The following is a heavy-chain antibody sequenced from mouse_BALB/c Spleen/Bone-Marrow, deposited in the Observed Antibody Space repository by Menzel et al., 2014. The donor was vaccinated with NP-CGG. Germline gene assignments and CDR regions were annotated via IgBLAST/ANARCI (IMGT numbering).Heavy chain of an antibody. D-gene: IGHD1-2*01. Sequence: EVQGVESGGGLVQPGGSLELPCAASGFDFSRYWMSWVRQAPGKGLEWIGEINPDSNTINYTPSLKDKFIISRDNAKNTLYLQMSKVRSEDTALYYCVRLGYYGSFAYWGQGTLVTVSA. J-gene: IGHJ3*01. CDR3: VRLGYYGSFAY. CDR1: GFDFSRYW. V-gene: IGHV4-1*02. CDR2: INPDSNTI.